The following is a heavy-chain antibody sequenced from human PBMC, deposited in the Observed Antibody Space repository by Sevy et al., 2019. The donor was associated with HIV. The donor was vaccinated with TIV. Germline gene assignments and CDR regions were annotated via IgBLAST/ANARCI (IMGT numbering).Heavy chain of an antibody. CDR3: ATVPVGATFPYFDY. D-gene: IGHD1-26*01. J-gene: IGHJ4*02. CDR2: FDREDGET. CDR1: GYTLTELS. Sequence: ASVKVSCKVSGYTLTELSMHWVRQAPGKGLEWVGGFDREDGETIYAQKFQGRVTMTEDKSTDPAYMELSSLRSEDTAVYYCATVPVGATFPYFDYWGQGTLVTVSS. V-gene: IGHV1-24*01.